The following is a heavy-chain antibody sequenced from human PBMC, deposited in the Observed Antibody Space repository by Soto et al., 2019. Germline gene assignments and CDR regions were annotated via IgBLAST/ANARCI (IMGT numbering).Heavy chain of an antibody. V-gene: IGHV1-2*02. CDR3: ARSGYPGSYHPPAF. J-gene: IGHJ4*02. D-gene: IGHD1-26*01. CDR2: INPHSGDT. CDR1: CYTFIDYY. Sequence: SVKVSFKASCYTFIDYYIHWVRQAPGQGLEWMGCINPHSGDTNSPPKFQARVTMTRDTSNSTAYMELKRLYSNDTAVYHCARSGYPGSYHPPAFWGQGTLVTVSS.